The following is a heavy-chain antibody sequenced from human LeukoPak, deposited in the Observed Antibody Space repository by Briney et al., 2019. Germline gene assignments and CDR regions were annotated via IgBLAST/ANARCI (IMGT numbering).Heavy chain of an antibody. CDR2: IYYSGSP. CDR3: ARAYYDILTGYYVRLGELSSPLYYFDY. CDR1: GGSISSSSYY. Sequence: SETLSLTCTVSGGSISSSSYYWGWIRQPPGKGLEWIGSIYYSGSPYYNPSLKSRVTISVDTPKNQFSLKLSSVTAADTAVYYCARAYYDILTGYYVRLGELSSPLYYFDYWGQGTLVTVSS. D-gene: IGHD3-9*01. V-gene: IGHV4-39*01. J-gene: IGHJ4*02.